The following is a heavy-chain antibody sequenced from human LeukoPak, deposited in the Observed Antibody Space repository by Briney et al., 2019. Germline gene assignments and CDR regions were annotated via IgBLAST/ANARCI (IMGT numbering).Heavy chain of an antibody. CDR2: IYYSGST. CDR1: GGSISSYY. Sequence: SETLSLTCTVSGGSISSYYWSWIRQPPGKGLEWIGYIYYSGSTNYNPSLKGRVTISVDTSKNQFSLKLSSVTAADTAVYYCARSAGLELRAYYYGMDVWGQGTTVTVSS. D-gene: IGHD1-7*01. V-gene: IGHV4-59*01. CDR3: ARSAGLELRAYYYGMDV. J-gene: IGHJ6*02.